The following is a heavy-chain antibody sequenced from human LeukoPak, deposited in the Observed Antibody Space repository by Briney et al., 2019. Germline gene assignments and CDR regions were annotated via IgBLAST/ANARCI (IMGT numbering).Heavy chain of an antibody. V-gene: IGHV3-23*01. J-gene: IGHJ4*02. CDR3: AKSGQPIGGLDY. Sequence: SGGSLRLSCAASGFTFSSYAMSWVRQAPGKGLEWVSAISGSGGSTYCADSVKGRFTISRDNSKNTLYLQMNSLRAEDTAVYYCAKSGQPIGGLDYWGQGTLVTVSS. D-gene: IGHD3-16*01. CDR2: ISGSGGST. CDR1: GFTFSSYA.